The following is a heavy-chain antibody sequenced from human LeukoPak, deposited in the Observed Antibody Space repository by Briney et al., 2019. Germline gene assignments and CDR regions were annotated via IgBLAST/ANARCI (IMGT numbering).Heavy chain of an antibody. V-gene: IGHV4-39*01. J-gene: IGHJ4*02. Sequence: SETLSLTCTVSGGSISSSSYYWGWIRQPPGKGLEWIGTMSKSGSTYYNPSLKSRVTISGDTAKNQFSLKLSSVTAADTAVYYCARRSQAAAGRGIDYWGQGTLVTVSS. CDR1: GGSISSSSYY. CDR3: ARRSQAAAGRGIDY. CDR2: MSKSGST. D-gene: IGHD6-13*01.